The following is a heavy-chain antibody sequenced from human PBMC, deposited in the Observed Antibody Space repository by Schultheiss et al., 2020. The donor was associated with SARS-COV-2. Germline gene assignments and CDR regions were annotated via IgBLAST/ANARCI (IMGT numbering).Heavy chain of an antibody. Sequence: GESLKISCKGSGYSFTTHWIGWVRQMPGKGLEWMGIIYPGDSDTRYSPSFQGQVTISADKSISTAYLQWSSLKASDTAMYYCARASGDGGYGMDVWGQGTTVTVSS. CDR2: IYPGDSDT. CDR1: GYSFTTHW. J-gene: IGHJ6*02. CDR3: ARASGDGGYGMDV. D-gene: IGHD3-10*01. V-gene: IGHV5-51*01.